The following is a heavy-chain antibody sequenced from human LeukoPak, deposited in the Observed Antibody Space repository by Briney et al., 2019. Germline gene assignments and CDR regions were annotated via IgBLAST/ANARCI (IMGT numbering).Heavy chain of an antibody. J-gene: IGHJ2*01. CDR3: ARLLWFGQTSWYFDL. CDR2: IYYSGST. D-gene: IGHD3-10*01. Sequence: SETLSLTCTVSGGSISSYYWSWIRQPPGKGLEWIGYIYYSGSTNYNPSLKSRVTISVDTSKNQFSLKLSSVTAADTAVYYCARLLWFGQTSWYFDLWGRGTLVIVSS. V-gene: IGHV4-59*01. CDR1: GGSISSYY.